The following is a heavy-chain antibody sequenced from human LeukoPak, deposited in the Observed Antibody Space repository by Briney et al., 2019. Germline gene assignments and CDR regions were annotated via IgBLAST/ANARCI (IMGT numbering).Heavy chain of an antibody. CDR3: ARAGNNWSFDY. J-gene: IGHJ4*02. Sequence: KPSETPSLTCTVSGDSVSIYYWSWIRQPPGKGLEWIGYIYYRGNTNYNPSLKSRVTMAVDTSKNQFSLKVSSVTAADTAVYYCARAGNNWSFDYWGQGTLVTVSS. CDR1: GDSVSIYY. D-gene: IGHD1-1*01. CDR2: IYYRGNT. V-gene: IGHV4-59*02.